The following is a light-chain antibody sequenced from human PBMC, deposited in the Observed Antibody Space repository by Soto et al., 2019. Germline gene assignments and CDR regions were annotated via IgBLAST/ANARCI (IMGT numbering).Light chain of an antibody. CDR2: GAS. CDR3: QQDDYSPRT. CDR1: QSLSSKY. V-gene: IGKV3-20*01. J-gene: IGKJ5*01. Sequence: LTQGPVTLALSLGERAPLSCMASQSLSSKYLAWYQQKPGQAPRLLISGASSRATGIPDRFSGSESGTDFTLTINRLEPEDFAVYYCQQDDYSPRTFGQGTRLEIK.